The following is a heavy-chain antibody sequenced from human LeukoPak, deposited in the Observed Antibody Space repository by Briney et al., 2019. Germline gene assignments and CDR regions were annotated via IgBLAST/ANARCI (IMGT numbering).Heavy chain of an antibody. CDR2: INPNSGGT. V-gene: IGHV1-2*02. CDR3: AEEARIAAAGTNWFDP. D-gene: IGHD6-13*01. Sequence: ASVKVSCKASGYTFTGYYMHWVRQAPGQGLEWMGRINPNSGGTNYAQKFQGRVTMTRDTSISTAYMELSRLRSDDTAVYYCAEEARIAAAGTNWFDPWGQGTLVTVSS. CDR1: GYTFTGYY. J-gene: IGHJ5*02.